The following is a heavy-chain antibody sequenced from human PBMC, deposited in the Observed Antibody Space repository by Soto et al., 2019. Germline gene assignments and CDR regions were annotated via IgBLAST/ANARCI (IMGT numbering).Heavy chain of an antibody. J-gene: IGHJ4*02. Sequence: ASVKVSCKASGYTFTSYAMHWVRQAPGQRLEWMGWINAGNGNTKYSQKFQGSVTITRDTSASTAYMELSSLRSEDTAVYYCAKDPRIGIAVAGVFDYWGQGTLVTVSS. CDR1: GYTFTSYA. CDR2: INAGNGNT. D-gene: IGHD6-19*01. CDR3: AKDPRIGIAVAGVFDY. V-gene: IGHV1-3*01.